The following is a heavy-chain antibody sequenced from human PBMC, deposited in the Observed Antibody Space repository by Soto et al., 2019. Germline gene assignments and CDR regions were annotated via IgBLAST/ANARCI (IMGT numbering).Heavy chain of an antibody. V-gene: IGHV1-18*01. CDR1: GYTFTSYG. Sequence: QVQLVQSGAEVKKPGASVKVSCKASGYTFTSYGISWVRQAPGQGREWMGWISAYNGNTNYAPKLQGRVTMTTDTSTISANTQLRSLRSDYTAVYYCARHGWVTAATPIDYWGQGTLVIVSS. CDR2: ISAYNGNT. CDR3: ARHGWVTAATPIDY. D-gene: IGHD2-15*01. J-gene: IGHJ4*02.